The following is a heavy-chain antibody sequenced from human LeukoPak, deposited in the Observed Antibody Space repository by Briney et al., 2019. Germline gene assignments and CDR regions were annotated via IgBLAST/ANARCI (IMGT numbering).Heavy chain of an antibody. J-gene: IGHJ1*01. CDR2: IKQDGSEQ. CDR3: ARALGSGSAQ. Sequence: GGSLRLSCAASGFTFSSYWMNWVRQAPGKGLEWVANIKQDGSEQYYVDSVKGRVTISRDNTKNSLYLQTNSLRAEDTAVYYCARALGSGSAQWGQGTLVTVSS. D-gene: IGHD6-19*01. V-gene: IGHV3-7*04. CDR1: GFTFSSYW.